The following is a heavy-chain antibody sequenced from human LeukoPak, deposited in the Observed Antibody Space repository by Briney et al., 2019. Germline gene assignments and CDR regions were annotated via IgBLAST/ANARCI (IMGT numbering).Heavy chain of an antibody. V-gene: IGHV4-34*01. J-gene: IGHJ3*02. D-gene: IGHD2-2*02. CDR2: INHSGST. Sequence: NSSETLSLTCAVYGGSFSGYYWSWIRQPPGKGLEWIGEINHSGSTNYNPSLKSRVTISVDTSKNQFSLKLSSVTAADTAVYYCARAIGYCSSTSCYTGAFDIWGQGTMVTVSS. CDR3: ARAIGYCSSTSCYTGAFDI. CDR1: GGSFSGYY.